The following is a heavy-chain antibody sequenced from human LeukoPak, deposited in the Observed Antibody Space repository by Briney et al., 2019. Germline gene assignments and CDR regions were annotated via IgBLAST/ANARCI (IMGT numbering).Heavy chain of an antibody. J-gene: IGHJ4*02. CDR2: INPNSGGT. V-gene: IGHV1-2*02. Sequence: ASVKVSCKASGGTFSSYAISWVRQAPGQGLEWMGWINPNSGGTNYAQKFQGRVTMTRDTSISTAYMELSRLKSDDTAVYYCARDEYSSSSGELDYWGQGTLVTVSS. CDR3: ARDEYSSSSGELDY. D-gene: IGHD6-6*01. CDR1: GGTFSSYA.